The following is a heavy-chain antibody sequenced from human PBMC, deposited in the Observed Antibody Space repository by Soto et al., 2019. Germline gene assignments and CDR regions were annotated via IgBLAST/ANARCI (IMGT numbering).Heavy chain of an antibody. CDR1: GFTFKTYG. CDR2: ISDDGSNK. Sequence: PGGSLRLSCAASGFTFKTYGMHWVRQAPGKGLEWVAVISDDGSNKYNIASVEGRFTISRDNSKNTLSLQMNSLRDEDTAVYYCARGGGYSYGTNDAFDIWGQGTMVTVSS. J-gene: IGHJ3*02. D-gene: IGHD5-18*01. CDR3: ARGGGYSYGTNDAFDI. V-gene: IGHV3-30*03.